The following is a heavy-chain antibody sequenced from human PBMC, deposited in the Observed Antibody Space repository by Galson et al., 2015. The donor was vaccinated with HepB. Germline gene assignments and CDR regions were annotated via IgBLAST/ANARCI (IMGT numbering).Heavy chain of an antibody. J-gene: IGHJ6*02. CDR2: ISSSGSTI. D-gene: IGHD3-10*01. CDR1: GFTFSSYE. CDR3: ARGRWFGELGGGMDV. Sequence: SLRLSCAASGFTFSSYEMNWVRQAPGKGLEWVSYISSSGSTIYYADSVKGRFTISRENAKNTLYLQMNSLRAEDTAVYYCARGRWFGELGGGMDVWGQGTTVTVSS. V-gene: IGHV3-48*03.